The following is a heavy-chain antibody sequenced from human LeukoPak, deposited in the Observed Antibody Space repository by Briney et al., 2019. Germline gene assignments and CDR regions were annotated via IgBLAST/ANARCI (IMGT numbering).Heavy chain of an antibody. D-gene: IGHD6-13*01. CDR2: INHSGST. V-gene: IGHV4-34*01. J-gene: IGHJ6*02. CDR1: GGSFSGYY. Sequence: SETLSLTCAVYGGSFSGYYWSWIRQPPGKGLEWIGEINHSGSTNYNPSLKSRVTISVDTSKNQFSLKLSSVTAADTAVYYCASSIAAAVLRNYYYYYGMDVWGQGTTVTVSS. CDR3: ASSIAAAVLRNYYYYYGMDV.